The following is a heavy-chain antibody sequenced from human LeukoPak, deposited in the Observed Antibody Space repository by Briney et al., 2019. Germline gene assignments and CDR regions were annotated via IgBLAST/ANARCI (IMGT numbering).Heavy chain of an antibody. V-gene: IGHV3-21*04. D-gene: IGHD6-19*01. CDR3: ARVLGYSTGYHYFDH. J-gene: IGHJ4*02. CDR2: ISSSSSYI. Sequence: PGGSLRLSCAASGFTFSSYSMNWVRQAPGKGLEWVSSISSSSSYIYYADSVKGRFIISRDNAKNSLHLQMNSLRVDDTAVYYCARVLGYSTGYHYFDHWGQGALVTVSS. CDR1: GFTFSSYS.